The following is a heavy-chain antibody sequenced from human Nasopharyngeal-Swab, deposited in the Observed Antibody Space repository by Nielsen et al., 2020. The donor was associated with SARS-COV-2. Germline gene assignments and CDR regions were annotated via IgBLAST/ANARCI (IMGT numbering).Heavy chain of an antibody. Sequence: ASVKVSCKASGYTFTSYAMQWLRQAPGQRLEWMGWINAGNGNTKYSQKFQGRVTITRDTSASTAYMELSSLRSEDTAVYYCARSRLVRVAGGWFDPWGQGTLVTVSS. V-gene: IGHV1-3*01. D-gene: IGHD3-10*01. CDR3: ARSRLVRVAGGWFDP. CDR2: INAGNGNT. J-gene: IGHJ5*02. CDR1: GYTFTSYA.